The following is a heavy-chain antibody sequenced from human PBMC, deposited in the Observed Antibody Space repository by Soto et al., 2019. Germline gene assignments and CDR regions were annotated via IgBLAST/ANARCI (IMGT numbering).Heavy chain of an antibody. CDR1: GGTFSSYA. CDR2: IIPIFGTA. V-gene: IGHV1-69*06. D-gene: IGHD6-19*01. Sequence: SVKVSCKASGGTFSSYAISWVRQAPGQGLEWMGGIIPIFGTANYAQKFQGRVTITADKSTSTAYMELSSLRSEDTAVYYCARVASYSSDPGENWFDPWGQGTLVTVSS. J-gene: IGHJ5*02. CDR3: ARVASYSSDPGENWFDP.